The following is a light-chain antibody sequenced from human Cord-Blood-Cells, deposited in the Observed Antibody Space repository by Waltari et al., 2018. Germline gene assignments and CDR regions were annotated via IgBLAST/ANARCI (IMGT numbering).Light chain of an antibody. V-gene: IGLV3-19*01. Sequence: SSELTQDPAVSVALGQTVRNTCQGDSIRSYYASWYQQKQGQDPERVIYGKNNRPSGIPDRCSAASSGNTASWTITRAQAEDEADYYCNSRDSSGNHHVVSGGWTKLTVL. CDR3: NSRDSSGNHHVV. CDR1: SIRSYY. CDR2: GKN. J-gene: IGLJ2*01.